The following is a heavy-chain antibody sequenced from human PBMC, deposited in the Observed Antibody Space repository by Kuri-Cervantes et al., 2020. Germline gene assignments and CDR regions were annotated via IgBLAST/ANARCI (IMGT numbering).Heavy chain of an antibody. Sequence: GESLKISCAVSEFTFNNAWMSWVRQAPGKGLEWVGLIKSETDGGTTDYAAPVKDRFTISRDDSKNTLYLQVNSLKTEDTAVYYCTTDIRPTYHHYYYMDVWGKGTTVTVSS. V-gene: IGHV3-15*01. J-gene: IGHJ6*03. CDR1: EFTFNNAW. CDR3: TTDIRPTYHHYYYMDV. CDR2: IKSETDGGTT.